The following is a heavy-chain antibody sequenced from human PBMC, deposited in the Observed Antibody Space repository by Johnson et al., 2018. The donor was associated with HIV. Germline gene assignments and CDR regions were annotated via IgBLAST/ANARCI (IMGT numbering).Heavy chain of an antibody. CDR2: LSYDGGNK. D-gene: IGHD6-6*01. CDR1: GFTFSSYC. J-gene: IGHJ3*02. CDR3: ARDRAPFYSSSSTPFDVFDI. Sequence: QVRLVESGGGVVQPGRSLRLSCAASGFTFSSYCMHWVRQAPGKGLEWVAVLSYDGGNKYYADSVKGRFTISRDNSKNTLYLHMNSLSAEDSAVYYCARDRAPFYSSSSTPFDVFDIWGQGTMVAVSS. V-gene: IGHV3-30*03.